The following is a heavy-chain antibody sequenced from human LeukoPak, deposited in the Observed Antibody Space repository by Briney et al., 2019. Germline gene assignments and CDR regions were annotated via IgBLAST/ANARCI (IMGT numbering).Heavy chain of an antibody. CDR1: GYTFTGYY. CDR2: VNPNSGGT. V-gene: IGHV1-2*04. J-gene: IGHJ6*04. Sequence: GASVKVSCKASGYTFTGYYMHWVRQAPGQGLEWMGWVNPNSGGTNYAQKFQGWVTMTRDTSISTAYMELSRLRSDDTAVYYCARAPYYYYYYGMDVWGKGTTVTVSS. CDR3: ARAPYYYYYYGMDV.